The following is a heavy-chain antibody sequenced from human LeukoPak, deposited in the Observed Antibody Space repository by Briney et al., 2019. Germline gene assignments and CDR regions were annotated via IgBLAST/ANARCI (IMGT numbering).Heavy chain of an antibody. D-gene: IGHD5/OR15-5a*01. CDR2: ISPDGSCT. CDR3: ASDQVSGVFDY. J-gene: IGHJ4*02. V-gene: IGHV3-11*05. Sequence: GGSLRLSCGGSGFVFSDFYINWLRHSPGKGLEWLAYISPDGSCTTYVDSVKGRFVISRDNAKNSVSLQMNSLRVEDTAVYFCASDQVSGVFDYWGRGARVTVS. CDR1: GFVFSDFY.